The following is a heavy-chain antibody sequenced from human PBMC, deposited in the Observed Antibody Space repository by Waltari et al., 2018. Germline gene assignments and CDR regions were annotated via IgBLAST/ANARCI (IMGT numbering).Heavy chain of an antibody. CDR1: GYTFTSYA. Sequence: VQLVQSGAAVTKPGASVQVSCKASGYTFTSYAMPRGLQAPGQRLEWMGWINAGNGNTKYSQEFQGRVTITRDTSASTAYMELSSLRSEDMAVYYCARGRGFSGWYWVDYWGQGTLVTVSS. D-gene: IGHD6-19*01. V-gene: IGHV1-3*03. CDR3: ARGRGFSGWYWVDY. CDR2: INAGNGNT. J-gene: IGHJ4*02.